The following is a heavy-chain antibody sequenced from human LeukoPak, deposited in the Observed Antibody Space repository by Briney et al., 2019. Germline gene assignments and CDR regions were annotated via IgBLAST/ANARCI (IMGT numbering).Heavy chain of an antibody. CDR1: GFTFISYA. J-gene: IGHJ4*02. CDR3: AKLTSGWFEDF. V-gene: IGHV3-23*01. CDR2: ISASDGST. D-gene: IGHD6-19*01. Sequence: PGGSLTLSCAASGFTFISYAMTWVRQAPGKGLEWVSAISASDGSTYYVDSVKGRFTISRDFSKNTLFLQMNSLRAEDTSVYYCAKLTSGWFEDFWGQGTMVTVSS.